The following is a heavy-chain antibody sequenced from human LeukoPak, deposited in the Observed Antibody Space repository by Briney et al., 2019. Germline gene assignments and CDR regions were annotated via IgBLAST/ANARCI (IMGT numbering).Heavy chain of an antibody. CDR3: AKRGVVIRVILVGFHKEAYYFDS. J-gene: IGHJ4*02. Sequence: GGSLRLSCAVSGISLSNYGMSWVRQAPGKGLEWVAVISGSGGGTNYADSVKGRFTISRDNPKNTLYLQMNRLRAEDTAVYFCAKRGVVIRVILVGFHKEAYYFDSWGQGALVTVSS. CDR1: GISLSNYG. D-gene: IGHD3-22*01. CDR2: ISGSGGGT. V-gene: IGHV3-23*01.